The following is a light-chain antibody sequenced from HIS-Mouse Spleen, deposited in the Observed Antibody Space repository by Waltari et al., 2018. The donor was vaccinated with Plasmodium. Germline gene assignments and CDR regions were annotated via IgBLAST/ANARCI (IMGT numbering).Light chain of an antibody. CDR3: QQDYNLLT. CDR2: GAS. J-gene: IGKJ4*01. V-gene: IGKV3D-7*01. CDR1: QSVSSSY. Sequence: EIVMTQSPATLSLSPGVRATLSCRASQSVSSSYLSWYQQKPGQAPRLLIYGASTRATGIPARFSGSGSGTDFTLTISSLQPEDFAVYYCQQDYNLLTFGGGTKVEIK.